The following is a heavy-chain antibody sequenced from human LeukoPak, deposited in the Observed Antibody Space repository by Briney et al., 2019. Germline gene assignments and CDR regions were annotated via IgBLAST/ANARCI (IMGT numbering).Heavy chain of an antibody. CDR3: AKDIGLRYFDWLFDY. CDR1: GFTFDDYA. V-gene: IGHV3-9*01. J-gene: IGHJ4*02. D-gene: IGHD3-9*01. CDR2: ISWNSGSI. Sequence: GGSLRLSCAASGFTFDDYAMHWVRQAPGKGLEWVSGISWNSGSIGYADSVKGRFTISGDNAKNSLYLQMNSLRAEDTALYYCAKDIGLRYFDWLFDYWGQGTLVTVSS.